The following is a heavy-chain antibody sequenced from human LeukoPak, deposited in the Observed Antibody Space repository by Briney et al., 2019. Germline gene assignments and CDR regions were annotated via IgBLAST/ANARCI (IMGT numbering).Heavy chain of an antibody. CDR2: IYHSGST. Sequence: SETLSLTCAVSGYSISSGYYWGWIRQPPGKGLEWIGSIYHSGSTYYNPSLKSRVTISVDTSKNQFSLKLSSVTAADTAVYYCATYSSSWYYFDSWGQGTLVTVSS. V-gene: IGHV4-38-2*01. CDR1: GYSISSGYY. D-gene: IGHD6-13*01. CDR3: ATYSSSWYYFDS. J-gene: IGHJ4*02.